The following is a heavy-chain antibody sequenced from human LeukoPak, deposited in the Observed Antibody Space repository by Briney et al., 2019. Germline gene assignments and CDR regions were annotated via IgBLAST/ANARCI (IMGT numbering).Heavy chain of an antibody. CDR1: GFTFDDYG. J-gene: IGHJ4*02. CDR3: TRPERGYSYVV. CDR2: INWNGGST. D-gene: IGHD5-18*01. V-gene: IGHV3-20*04. Sequence: PGGSLRLSCAASGFTFDDYGMSWLRQAPGKGLEWVSGINWNGGSTGYADSVKGRFTISRDNAKNSLYLQMNSLKTEDTAVYYCTRPERGYSYVVWGQGTLVTVSS.